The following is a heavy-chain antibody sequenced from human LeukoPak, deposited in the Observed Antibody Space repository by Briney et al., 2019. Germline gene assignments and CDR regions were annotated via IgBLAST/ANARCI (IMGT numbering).Heavy chain of an antibody. CDR1: GFTFSSYS. J-gene: IGHJ5*02. Sequence: GGSLRLSCAASGFTFSSYSMNWVRQAPGKGLEWVSKITSSSSTAFYADSVKGRFTISRDNAKNSLYLQMNSLGADDTAVYYCATLTDTNWFDPWGQGTLVTVSS. V-gene: IGHV3-48*04. CDR3: ATLTDTNWFDP. CDR2: ITSSSSTA.